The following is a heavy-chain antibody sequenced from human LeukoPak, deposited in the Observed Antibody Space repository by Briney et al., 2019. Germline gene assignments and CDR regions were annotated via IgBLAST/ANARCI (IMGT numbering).Heavy chain of an antibody. V-gene: IGHV3-15*01. D-gene: IGHD1-26*01. J-gene: IGHJ4*02. CDR3: TTDLKWELRSDY. CDR1: GFTFSNAW. CDR2: INSKTDGGTT. Sequence: PGGSLRLSCAAPGFTFSNAWMSWVRQAPGKGLEWVGRINSKTDGGTTDYAAPVKGRFTISRDDSKNTLYLQMNSLKTEDTAVYYCTTDLKWELRSDYWGQGTLVTVSS.